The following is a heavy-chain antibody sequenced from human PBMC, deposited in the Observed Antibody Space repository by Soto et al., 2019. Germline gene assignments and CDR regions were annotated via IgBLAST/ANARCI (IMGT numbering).Heavy chain of an antibody. CDR2: ISYDGSNK. Sequence: QVQLVESGGGVVQPGRSLRLSCAASGFTFSSYAMHWVRQAPGKGLEWVAVISYDGSNKYYADSVKGRFTISRDNSKNTLYLQMNSLRAEDTAVYYCARDEGYCSGGSCFNYYYYGMDVWGQGTTVTVSS. CDR1: GFTFSSYA. J-gene: IGHJ6*02. D-gene: IGHD2-15*01. V-gene: IGHV3-30-3*01. CDR3: ARDEGYCSGGSCFNYYYYGMDV.